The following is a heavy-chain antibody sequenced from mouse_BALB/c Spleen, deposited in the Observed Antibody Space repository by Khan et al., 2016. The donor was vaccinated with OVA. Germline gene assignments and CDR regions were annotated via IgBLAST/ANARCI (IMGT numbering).Heavy chain of an antibody. CDR1: GYSITSGYY. CDR3: ARRNGNYDYAMDY. D-gene: IGHD2-1*01. V-gene: IGHV3-6*02. J-gene: IGHJ4*01. Sequence: EVQLQESGPGLVKPSQSLSLTCSVTGYSITSGYYWNWIRQFPGNKLEWMGYISYDGSNNYNQSLKNRISITRDTSKHQFFLKLISVTTEDTATYYWARRNGNYDYAMDYWGQVTSVNVSS. CDR2: ISYDGSN.